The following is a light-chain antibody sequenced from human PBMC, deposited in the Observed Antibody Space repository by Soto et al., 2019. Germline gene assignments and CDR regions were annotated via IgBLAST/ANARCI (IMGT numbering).Light chain of an antibody. CDR2: YDS. CDR1: NIGSKN. J-gene: IGLJ3*02. Sequence: SSELTQAPSVSVAPGKTATITCGGNNIGSKNVHWYQQKPGQAPVLVIYYDSDRPSGIPERFSGSNSGNTATLTISRVEAGDEADYYCQVWDSSSDHWVFGGGTKLTVL. CDR3: QVWDSSSDHWV. V-gene: IGLV3-21*04.